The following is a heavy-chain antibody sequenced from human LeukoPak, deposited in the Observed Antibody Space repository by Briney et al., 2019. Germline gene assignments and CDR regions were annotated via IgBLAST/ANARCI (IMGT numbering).Heavy chain of an antibody. J-gene: IGHJ6*03. D-gene: IGHD2-2*01. Sequence: TGGSLRLSCAASGFTFSSYDMHWVRQAPGKGLEWVSVIGTAGDTYYPGSVKCRFTISRENAKNSLYLQMNSLRAGDTAVYFCARGSSSSLYYMDVWGKGTTVTVSS. CDR3: ARGSSSSLYYMDV. CDR1: GFTFSSYD. V-gene: IGHV3-13*01. CDR2: IGTAGDT.